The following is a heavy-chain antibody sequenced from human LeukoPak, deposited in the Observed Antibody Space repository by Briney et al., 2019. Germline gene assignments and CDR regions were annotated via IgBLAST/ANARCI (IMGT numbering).Heavy chain of an antibody. CDR2: ISAKNGIT. CDR3: ARDLCSGGSCYLAYFDY. Sequence: GASVKVSCKASGGTFSSYAISWVRQAPGQGLEWMGWISAKNGITNYVRKLQGRVTMTADTSTSTAYMELRSLRSDDTAMYYCARDLCSGGSCYLAYFDYWGQGTLVTVSS. J-gene: IGHJ4*02. CDR1: GGTFSSYA. V-gene: IGHV1-18*01. D-gene: IGHD2-15*01.